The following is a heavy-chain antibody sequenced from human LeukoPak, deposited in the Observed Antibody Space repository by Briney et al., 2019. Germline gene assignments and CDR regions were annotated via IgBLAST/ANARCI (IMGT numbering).Heavy chain of an antibody. V-gene: IGHV1-2*02. Sequence: GASVKVSCKASGYTFTGYYIHWVRQAPGQGLEWMGWINPKSGGANYAQKLQGRVTLTTDTSTSTTYMELRSLRSGDTAVYYCARTIGSTLSYFDYWGQGTLVTVSS. CDR1: GYTFTGYY. CDR3: ARTIGSTLSYFDY. J-gene: IGHJ4*02. D-gene: IGHD1-1*01. CDR2: INPKSGGA.